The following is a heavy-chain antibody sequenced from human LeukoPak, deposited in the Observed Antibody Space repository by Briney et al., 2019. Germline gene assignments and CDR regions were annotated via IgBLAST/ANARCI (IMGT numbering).Heavy chain of an antibody. CDR1: GGSISDHY. CDR2: IYTSGST. CDR3: ARAGKMIQFDY. V-gene: IGHV4-4*07. J-gene: IGHJ4*02. Sequence: SETLSLTCTVSGGSISDHYWSWIRQPSGKGLEWIGRIYTSGSTNYNPSLKSRVTMSVDTSKNQFSLRLSSVTAADTAVYYCARAGKMIQFDYRGQGTLVTVSS. D-gene: IGHD3-16*01.